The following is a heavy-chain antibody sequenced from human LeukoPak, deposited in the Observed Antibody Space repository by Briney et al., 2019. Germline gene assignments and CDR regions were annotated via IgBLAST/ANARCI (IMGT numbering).Heavy chain of an antibody. J-gene: IGHJ4*02. Sequence: GGSLRLSCAASGFTFSSYSMNWVRQAPGKGLEWVSYISSGKTYIYYADSVQGRFTISRDNAKNSLYLQMNSLRAGDTAVYYCAGIGVAGQFDYWGQGTLVTVSS. D-gene: IGHD6-19*01. CDR1: GFTFSSYS. V-gene: IGHV3-21*01. CDR2: ISSGKTYI. CDR3: AGIGVAGQFDY.